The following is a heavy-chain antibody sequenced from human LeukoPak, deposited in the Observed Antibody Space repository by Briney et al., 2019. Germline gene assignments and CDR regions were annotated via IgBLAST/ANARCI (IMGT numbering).Heavy chain of an antibody. CDR3: ARDRGYCGGDCYANDY. V-gene: IGHV4-4*02. Sequence: SETLSLTCAVSGGSISSSNWWSWVRQPPGKGLEWIGETYHSGSTKYNPSLKSRVTISVQKSKNQFSLKLTSVTAADTAVYYCARDRGYCGGDCYANDYWGQGTLVIVSS. J-gene: IGHJ4*02. D-gene: IGHD2-21*01. CDR2: TYHSGST. CDR1: GGSISSSNW.